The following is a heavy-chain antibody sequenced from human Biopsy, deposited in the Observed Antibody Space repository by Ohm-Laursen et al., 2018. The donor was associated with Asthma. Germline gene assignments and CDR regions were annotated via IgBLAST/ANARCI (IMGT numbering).Heavy chain of an antibody. Sequence: GASVKVSCKSLGGTFNTYVIGWVRQVPGQGLEWMGGINSVFGTTTYPQKFQDRVTITADDSTGTVYMELSSLRSEDTAVYYCARKAGSCISRTCYSLDFWGQGTLVTVSS. CDR3: ARKAGSCISRTCYSLDF. CDR2: INSVFGTT. J-gene: IGHJ4*02. CDR1: GGTFNTYV. V-gene: IGHV1-69*13. D-gene: IGHD2-2*01.